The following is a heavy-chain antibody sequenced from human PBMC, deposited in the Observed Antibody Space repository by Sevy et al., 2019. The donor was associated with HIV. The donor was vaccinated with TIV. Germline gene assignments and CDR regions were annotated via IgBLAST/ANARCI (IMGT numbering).Heavy chain of an antibody. CDR1: GYTFTSYG. CDR2: ISAYNGNT. D-gene: IGHD2-2*01. V-gene: IGHV1-18*01. Sequence: ASVKVSCKASGYTFTSYGISWGRQAPGQGLEWMGWISAYNGNTNYAQKLQGRVTMTTDTSTSTAYMELRSLRSDDTAVYYCARARRSGYCSSTSCPPNNFDYWGQGTLVTVSS. J-gene: IGHJ4*02. CDR3: ARARRSGYCSSTSCPPNNFDY.